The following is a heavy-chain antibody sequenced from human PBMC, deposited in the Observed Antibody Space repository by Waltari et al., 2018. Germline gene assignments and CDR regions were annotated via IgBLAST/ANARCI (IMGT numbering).Heavy chain of an antibody. CDR2: ISSSSSSI. CDR1: GFTFSSYS. D-gene: IGHD6-13*01. J-gene: IGHJ5*02. V-gene: IGHV3-21*01. CDR3: ARVPSIAAAGT. Sequence: EVQLVESGGGLVKPGGSLRLSCAASGFTFSSYSMNWVRQAPGKGLEWVASISSSSSSIYYADSVKGRFTITRDNAKNSLYLQMNSLRAEDTAVYYCARVPSIAAAGTWGQGTLVTVSS.